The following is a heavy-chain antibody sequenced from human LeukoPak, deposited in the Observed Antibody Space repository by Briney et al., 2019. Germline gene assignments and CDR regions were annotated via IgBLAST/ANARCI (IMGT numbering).Heavy chain of an antibody. J-gene: IGHJ4*02. CDR3: ASDNINGLFH. Sequence: SETLSLTCTVSGGSITSSSYYWGWIRQPPGKGLEWIGNIYYSGSTYYNPSLKSRVSISIDTSKNQFSLKLTSVTAADTAVYYCASDNINGLFHWGQGTLVTVSS. D-gene: IGHD2-21*01. V-gene: IGHV4-39*07. CDR2: IYYSGST. CDR1: GGSITSSSYY.